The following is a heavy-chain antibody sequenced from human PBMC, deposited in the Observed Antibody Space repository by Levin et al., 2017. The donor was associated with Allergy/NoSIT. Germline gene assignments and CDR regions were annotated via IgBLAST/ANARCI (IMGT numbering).Heavy chain of an antibody. V-gene: IGHV3-48*01. CDR3: ARGLSTPLYYYYGMDV. J-gene: IGHJ6*02. D-gene: IGHD3-16*01. Sequence: ASVKVSCAASGFTFSSYSMNWVRQAPGKGLEWVSYISSSSSTIYYADSVKGRFTISRDNAKNSLYLQMNSLRAEDTAVYYCARGLSTPLYYYYGMDVWGQGTTVTVSS. CDR1: GFTFSSYS. CDR2: ISSSSSTI.